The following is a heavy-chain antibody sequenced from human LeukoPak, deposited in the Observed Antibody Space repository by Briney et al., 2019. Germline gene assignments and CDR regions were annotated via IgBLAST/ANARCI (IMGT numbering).Heavy chain of an antibody. CDR2: IIPIFGTA. Sequence: SVKISCKASGGTFSSYAISWVRQAPGQGLEWMGGIIPIFGTANYAQKFQGRVTITADESTSTAYMELSSLRSEDTAVYYCAMGLGYCSGGSCYYNWFDPWGQGTLVTVSS. V-gene: IGHV1-69*13. D-gene: IGHD2-15*01. J-gene: IGHJ5*02. CDR1: GGTFSSYA. CDR3: AMGLGYCSGGSCYYNWFDP.